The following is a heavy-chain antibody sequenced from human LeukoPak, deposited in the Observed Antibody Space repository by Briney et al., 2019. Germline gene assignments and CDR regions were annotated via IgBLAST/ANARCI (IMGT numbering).Heavy chain of an antibody. CDR1: GYTFTGYY. CDR2: LNPSDGGT. J-gene: IGHJ4*02. CDR3: ARAYGSGTYFHPDY. V-gene: IGHV1-46*01. D-gene: IGHD3-10*01. Sequence: ASVKVSCKASGYTFTGYYMHWVRQAPGQGLEWMGILNPSDGGTTYAQRFQGRVTMTRDTSTSTVYMELSSLRSEDTAVYYCARAYGSGTYFHPDYWGQGTLVTVSS.